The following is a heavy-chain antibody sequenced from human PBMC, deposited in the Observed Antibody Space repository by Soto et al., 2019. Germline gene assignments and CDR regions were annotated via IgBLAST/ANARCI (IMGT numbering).Heavy chain of an antibody. CDR2: INTYNGMT. D-gene: IGHD5-12*01. J-gene: IGHJ4*02. CDR1: GYTFINYH. V-gene: IGHV1-18*01. CDR3: AKSPRGEMATD. Sequence: QVQLVQSGGEVKKPGASVTVSCKASGYTFINYHITWVRQAPGQGLEWMAWINTYNGMTDYAQRFQGRVNMTRDTSTSTAYMELRNRGSDDTAVYFCAKSPRGEMATDWGQGTLVTVSS.